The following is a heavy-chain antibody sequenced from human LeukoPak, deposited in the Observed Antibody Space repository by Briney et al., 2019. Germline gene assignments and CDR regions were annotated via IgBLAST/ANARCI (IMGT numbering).Heavy chain of an antibody. J-gene: IGHJ4*02. CDR1: GFTFSSYG. Sequence: GGSLRLSCAASGFTFSSYGMHWVRQAPGKGLEWVAVIWYDGSNKYYADSVEGRFTISRDNSKNTPYLQMNSLRAEDTAVYYCAKAHYDSSGYYYESFYSFDYWGQGTLVTVSS. D-gene: IGHD3-22*01. CDR2: IWYDGSNK. CDR3: AKAHYDSSGYYYESFYSFDY. V-gene: IGHV3-33*06.